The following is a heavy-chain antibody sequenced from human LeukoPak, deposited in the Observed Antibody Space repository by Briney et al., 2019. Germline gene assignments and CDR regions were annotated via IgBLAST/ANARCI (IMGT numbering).Heavy chain of an antibody. J-gene: IGHJ6*02. Sequence: ASVKVSCKASGYTFTGYYMHWVRQAPGQGLEWMGWINPNSGGTDYAQKFQGRVTMTRDTSISTAYTELSRLRSDDTAVYYCARARKPRVTVGITGTTAFYYYGMDVWGQGTTVTVSS. D-gene: IGHD1-20*01. CDR3: ARARKPRVTVGITGTTAFYYYGMDV. CDR1: GYTFTGYY. V-gene: IGHV1-2*02. CDR2: INPNSGGT.